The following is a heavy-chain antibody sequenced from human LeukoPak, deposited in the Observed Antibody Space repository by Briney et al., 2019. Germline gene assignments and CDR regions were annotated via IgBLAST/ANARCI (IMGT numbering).Heavy chain of an antibody. CDR2: IYTSGST. J-gene: IGHJ6*03. CDR3: ARAPYSSSWYNNAYYYYYYMDV. D-gene: IGHD6-13*01. V-gene: IGHV4-61*02. Sequence: PSQTLSLTCTVSGGSISSGSYYWSWIRQPAGKGLEWIGRIYTSGSTNYNPSLKSRVTMSVDTSKNQFSLKLSSVTAADTAVYYCARAPYSSSWYNNAYYYYYYMDVWGKGTTVTISS. CDR1: GGSISSGSYY.